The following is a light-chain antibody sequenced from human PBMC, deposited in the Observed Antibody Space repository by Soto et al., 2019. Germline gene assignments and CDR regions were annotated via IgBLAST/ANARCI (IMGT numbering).Light chain of an antibody. CDR2: GAS. Sequence: EIVMSQSPATLSVSPGEGVTLSCGTSQSVSSNVAWYQQKPGQPPRLLIYGASTRATGIPVRFSGSGSGTEFTLTISNLQSEDFAIYYCQQYNKWAATFGQGTKVDIK. J-gene: IGKJ1*01. V-gene: IGKV3-15*01. CDR1: QSVSSN. CDR3: QQYNKWAAT.